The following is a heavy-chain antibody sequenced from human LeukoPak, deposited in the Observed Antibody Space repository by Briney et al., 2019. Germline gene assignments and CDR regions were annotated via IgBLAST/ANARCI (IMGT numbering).Heavy chain of an antibody. J-gene: IGHJ4*02. CDR1: GYSFTSYW. D-gene: IGHD3-22*01. V-gene: IGHV5-51*01. CDR2: IYPRDSDT. Sequence: GESLKTSCKVSGYSFTSYWIGWVRQMPGKGQEWMGIIYPRDSDTRYSPSFQGQVTISADKSISTAYLQWSSLKASDTAMYYCARTRDDNSGFYQYYFDYWGQGTLVTVSS. CDR3: ARTRDDNSGFYQYYFDY.